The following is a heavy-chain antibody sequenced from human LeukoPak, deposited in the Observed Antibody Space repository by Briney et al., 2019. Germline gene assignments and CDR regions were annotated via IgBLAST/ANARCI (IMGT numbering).Heavy chain of an antibody. CDR3: ARDSGSGSFLGYWYFDL. D-gene: IGHD3-10*01. V-gene: IGHV4-39*07. CDR1: GGSISSSSYY. J-gene: IGHJ2*01. CDR2: INHSGST. Sequence: SETLSLTCTVSGGSISSSSYYWSWIRQPPGKGLEWIGEINHSGSTNYNPSLKSRVTMSVDTSKNQFSLKLSSVTAADTAVYYCARDSGSGSFLGYWYFDLWGRGTLVTVSS.